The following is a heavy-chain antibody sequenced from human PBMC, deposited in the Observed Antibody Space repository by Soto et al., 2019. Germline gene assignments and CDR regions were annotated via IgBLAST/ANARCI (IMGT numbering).Heavy chain of an antibody. D-gene: IGHD3-3*01. Sequence: PGGSLRLSCAASGFTFISYSINFFGQAPFKGREWVSSISSSSSYIYYADSVKGRFTISRDNAKNSLYLQMNSLRAEDTAVYYCARDDNYDFWSGYYLHYYYYGMDVWGQGTTVTVSS. CDR2: ISSSSSYI. J-gene: IGHJ6*02. CDR1: GFTFISYS. CDR3: ARDDNYDFWSGYYLHYYYYGMDV. V-gene: IGHV3-21*01.